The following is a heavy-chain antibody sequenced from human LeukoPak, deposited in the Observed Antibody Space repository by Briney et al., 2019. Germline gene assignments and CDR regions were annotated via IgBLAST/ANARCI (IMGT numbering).Heavy chain of an antibody. CDR1: GGSISSSSYY. Sequence: PSETLSLTCTVSGGSISSSSYYWGWIRQPPGKGLEWIGSIYYSGSTYYNPSLKSRVTISADTSKNQFSLKLSSVTAADTAVYYCARQGLSCGGSCYSIFDYWGQGTLVTVSS. J-gene: IGHJ4*02. CDR3: ARQGLSCGGSCYSIFDY. V-gene: IGHV4-39*01. CDR2: IYYSGST. D-gene: IGHD2-15*01.